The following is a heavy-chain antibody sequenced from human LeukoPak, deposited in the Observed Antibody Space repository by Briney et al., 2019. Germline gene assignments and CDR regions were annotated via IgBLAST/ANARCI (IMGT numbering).Heavy chain of an antibody. CDR3: ARDLKAQQLDY. D-gene: IGHD6-13*01. J-gene: IGHJ4*02. Sequence: GGSLRLSXAASGFTFSSYSMNWVRQAPGKGVEWVSSISSSSSYIYYADSVKGRFTISRDNAKNSLYLQMNSLRAEDTAVYYCARDLKAQQLDYWGQGTLVTVSS. CDR1: GFTFSSYS. CDR2: ISSSSSYI. V-gene: IGHV3-21*01.